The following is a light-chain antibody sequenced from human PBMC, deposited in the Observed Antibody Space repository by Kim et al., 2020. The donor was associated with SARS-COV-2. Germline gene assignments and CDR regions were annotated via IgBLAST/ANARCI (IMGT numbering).Light chain of an antibody. J-gene: IGKJ5*01. V-gene: IGKV3-11*01. CDR2: GAS. Sequence: VTLSVSPGERATLSCRASQSVIRNLAWYQQKPGQAPRLLIYGASSRATGIPARFSGTGSGTDFTLTISSLEPEDFAVYYCQQRASFGQGTRLEIK. CDR1: QSVIRN. CDR3: QQRAS.